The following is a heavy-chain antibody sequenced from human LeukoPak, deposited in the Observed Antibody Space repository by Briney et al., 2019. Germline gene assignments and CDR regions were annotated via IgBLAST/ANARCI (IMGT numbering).Heavy chain of an antibody. CDR3: AKGPYCSSTSCLRGAFDY. CDR1: GFTFSSYA. Sequence: GGSLRLSCAASGFTFSSYATSWVRQAPGKGLEWVSAISGSGGSTYYADSVKGRFTISRDNSKNTLYLQMNSLRAEDTAVYYCAKGPYCSSTSCLRGAFDYWGQGTLVTVSS. D-gene: IGHD2-2*01. V-gene: IGHV3-23*01. CDR2: ISGSGGST. J-gene: IGHJ4*02.